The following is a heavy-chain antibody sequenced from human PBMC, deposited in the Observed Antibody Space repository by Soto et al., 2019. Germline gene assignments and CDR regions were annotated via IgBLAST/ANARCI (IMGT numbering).Heavy chain of an antibody. V-gene: IGHV4-59*08. Sequence: SETLSLTCTVSGGSISSYYWSWIRQPPGKGLEWIGYIYYSGGTNYNPSLKSRVTISVDTSRNQFSLKLSSVTAADTAVYYCARRNRSSGYSSGYYFDYWGQGTLVTVSS. D-gene: IGHD6-19*01. CDR2: IYYSGGT. J-gene: IGHJ4*02. CDR3: ARRNRSSGYSSGYYFDY. CDR1: GGSISSYY.